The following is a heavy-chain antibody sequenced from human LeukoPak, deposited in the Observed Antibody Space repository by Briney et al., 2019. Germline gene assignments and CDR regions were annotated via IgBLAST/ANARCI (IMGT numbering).Heavy chain of an antibody. Sequence: PGGSLRLSCAASGFTVSSYEMNWVRQAPGKGLEWVSYISNSGNTIFYADSVKGRFTISRDNGKNSLYLQMNSLRAEDTAVYYCARVFSNPTGNDYWGQGTLVTVSS. CDR1: GFTVSSYE. D-gene: IGHD1-1*01. J-gene: IGHJ4*02. V-gene: IGHV3-48*03. CDR2: ISNSGNTI. CDR3: ARVFSNPTGNDY.